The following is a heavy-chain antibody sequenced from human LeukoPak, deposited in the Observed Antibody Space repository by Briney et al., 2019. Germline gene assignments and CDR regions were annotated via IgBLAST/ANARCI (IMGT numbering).Heavy chain of an antibody. CDR2: FYPSGST. J-gene: IGHJ4*02. Sequence: SETLSLTCTVSGYSITSGYYWGGIRQPPGKGLEWVGSFYPSGSTYYNPSLKNRVTISVDTSKNQFSLNLNSVTAADTAVYYCARGIAAAGSFDYWGQGTLVTVSS. V-gene: IGHV4-38-2*02. D-gene: IGHD6-13*01. CDR1: GYSITSGYY. CDR3: ARGIAAAGSFDY.